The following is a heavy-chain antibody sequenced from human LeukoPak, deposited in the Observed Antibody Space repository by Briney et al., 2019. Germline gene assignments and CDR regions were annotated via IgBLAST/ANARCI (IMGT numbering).Heavy chain of an antibody. D-gene: IGHD1-1*01. V-gene: IGHV5-51*01. CDR2: IFPGDSDT. Sequence: GESLKISCKGSRYSFSTYWIGWVRQIPGKGLEWMGTIFPGDSDTRYSPSFQGQVTISADKSISTAYLQWSSLKASDTAMYYCARQNWTNYGMDVWGQGTTVTVSS. J-gene: IGHJ6*02. CDR1: RYSFSTYW. CDR3: ARQNWTNYGMDV.